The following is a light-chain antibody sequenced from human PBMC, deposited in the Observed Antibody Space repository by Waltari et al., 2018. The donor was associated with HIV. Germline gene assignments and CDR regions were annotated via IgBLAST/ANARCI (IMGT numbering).Light chain of an antibody. CDR3: NSRDTSGKHYV. CDR1: SRTSNY. Sequence: SSELTQDSAVSVALAQTVRNTCHADSRTSNYARWYQQKPGQAPVLVINGKNNRPSGIPDRFSGSSSGNTASLTITGAQAEDEADYYCNSRDTSGKHYVFGTGTKVTVL. V-gene: IGLV3-19*01. J-gene: IGLJ1*01. CDR2: GKN.